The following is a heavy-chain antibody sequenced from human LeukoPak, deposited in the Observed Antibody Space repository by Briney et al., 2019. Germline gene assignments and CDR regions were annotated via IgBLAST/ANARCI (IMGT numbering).Heavy chain of an antibody. CDR3: AIRYSSSWYSDAFDI. D-gene: IGHD6-13*01. V-gene: IGHV4-39*01. Sequence: PSETLSLTCTVSGGSISSSSYYWGWIRQPPGKGLEWIGSIYYSGSTYYNPSLKSRVTISVDTSKNQFSLKLTSVTAADTAVYYCAIRYSSSWYSDAFDIWGQGTMVTVSS. CDR1: GGSISSSSYY. CDR2: IYYSGST. J-gene: IGHJ3*02.